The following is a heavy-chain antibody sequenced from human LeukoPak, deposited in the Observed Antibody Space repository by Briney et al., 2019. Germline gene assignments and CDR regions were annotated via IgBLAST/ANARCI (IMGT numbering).Heavy chain of an antibody. V-gene: IGHV4-34*01. CDR1: IESFSGYY. Sequence: SETLSLTCAIYIESFSGYYWTWIRQPPGKGLEWIGEINHSGTTNYNPSLKSRVTISADTSKNQFSLKLTSVTAADTATYYCARVRGDLSIAYWGQGNLVTVFS. CDR2: INHSGTT. J-gene: IGHJ4*02. D-gene: IGHD2-21*02. CDR3: ARVRGDLSIAY.